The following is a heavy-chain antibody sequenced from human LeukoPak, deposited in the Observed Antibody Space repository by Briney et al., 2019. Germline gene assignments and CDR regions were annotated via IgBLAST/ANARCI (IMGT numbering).Heavy chain of an antibody. CDR3: ARDLNQGYGSGSCGDY. CDR1: GYTFSNYA. Sequence: ASVKVSCKASGYTFSNYAMNWVRQAPGQGLEWMGCINTNTGNPTYAQGFTGRFVFSLDTSVSTAYLQISSLKAEDTAVYYCARDLNQGYGSGSCGDYWGQGTLVTVSS. D-gene: IGHD3-10*01. J-gene: IGHJ4*02. CDR2: INTNTGNP. V-gene: IGHV7-4-1*02.